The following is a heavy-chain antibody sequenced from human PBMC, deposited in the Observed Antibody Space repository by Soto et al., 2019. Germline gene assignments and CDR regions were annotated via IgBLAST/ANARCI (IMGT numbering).Heavy chain of an antibody. J-gene: IGHJ5*02. CDR3: AISSSWYRIGYWFDP. CDR1: GDSVSSNSAA. CDR2: TYYRSKWYN. Sequence: SQTLSLTCAISGDSVSSNSAAWNWIRQSPSRGLEWLGRTYYRSKWYNDYAVSVKSRITINPDTSKNQISLQLNSVTPEDTVVYYCAISSSWYRIGYWFDPWGQGTLVTVSS. D-gene: IGHD6-13*01. V-gene: IGHV6-1*01.